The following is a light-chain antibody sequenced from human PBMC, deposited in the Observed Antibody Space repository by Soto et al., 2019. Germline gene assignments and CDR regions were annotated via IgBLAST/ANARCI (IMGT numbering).Light chain of an antibody. CDR3: SSYTSSITHV. Sequence: QSALTQPASVSGSPGQSITISCTGTSSDVGGYNHVSWHQQHPGKAPKLLIYDVSSRPSGVSNRFSASKSGNTASLTISGLQAEDEADYYCSSYTSSITHVFGTGTKVTVL. V-gene: IGLV2-14*01. CDR1: SSDVGGYNH. CDR2: DVS. J-gene: IGLJ1*01.